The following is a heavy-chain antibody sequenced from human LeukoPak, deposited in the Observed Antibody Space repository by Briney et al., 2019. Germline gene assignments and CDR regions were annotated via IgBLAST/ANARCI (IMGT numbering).Heavy chain of an antibody. Sequence: PSETLSLTCTVSGGSISSGGYYWSWIRQPPGKGLEWIGYIYHSGSTYYNPSLKSRVTISVDRSKNQFSLKLSSVTAADTAVYYCASRNPPCSSTSCSSTPDTYFDYWGQGTLVTVSS. CDR1: GGSISSGGYY. D-gene: IGHD2-2*01. J-gene: IGHJ4*02. V-gene: IGHV4-30-2*01. CDR2: IYHSGST. CDR3: ASRNPPCSSTSCSSTPDTYFDY.